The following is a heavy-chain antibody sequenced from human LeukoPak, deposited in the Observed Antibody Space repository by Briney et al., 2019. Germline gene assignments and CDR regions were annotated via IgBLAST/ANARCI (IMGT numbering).Heavy chain of an antibody. Sequence: SGRLSCKAAGGTVTSYAISSVPRSPGQRLKWRGRIIAILAIASYANKSQGRVPRTAEKSTSTAYMSLSRLRSEDTDVYYCARGRRSLAVTTGTRGFDSWGQGTLVTVSS. J-gene: IGHJ4*02. CDR2: IIAILAIA. V-gene: IGHV1-69*04. CDR3: ARGRRSLAVTTGTRGFDS. CDR1: GGTVTSYA. D-gene: IGHD4-17*01.